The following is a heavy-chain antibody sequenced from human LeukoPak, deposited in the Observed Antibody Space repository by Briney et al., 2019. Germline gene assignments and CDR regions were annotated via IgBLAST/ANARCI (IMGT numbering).Heavy chain of an antibody. CDR3: ARWDCSSTSCYSTDYYYYGMDV. J-gene: IGHJ6*02. D-gene: IGHD2-2*01. CDR2: INPSGGST. V-gene: IGHV1-46*01. CDR1: GYTFTSYY. Sequence: ASVKVSCKASGYTFTSYYMHWVRQAPGQGLEWMGIINPSGGSTSYAQKFQGRVTMTRDTSTSTVYMELSSLRSEDTAVYYCARWDCSSTSCYSTDYYYYGMDVWGQGTTVTVSS.